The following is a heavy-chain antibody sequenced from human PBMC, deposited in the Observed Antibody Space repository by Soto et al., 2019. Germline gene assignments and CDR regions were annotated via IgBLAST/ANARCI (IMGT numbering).Heavy chain of an antibody. Sequence: PGGSLRLSCAASGFTFSSYSMNWVRQAPGKGLEWVSYISSSSSTIYYADSVKGRFTISRDNAKNSLYLQMNSLRAEDTAVYHCARLHCSGGSCYYYMDVWGKGTTVTSP. V-gene: IGHV3-48*01. J-gene: IGHJ6*03. CDR3: ARLHCSGGSCYYYMDV. CDR2: ISSSSSTI. D-gene: IGHD2-15*01. CDR1: GFTFSSYS.